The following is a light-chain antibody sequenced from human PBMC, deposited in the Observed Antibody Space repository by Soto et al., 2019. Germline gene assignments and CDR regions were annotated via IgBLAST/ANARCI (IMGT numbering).Light chain of an antibody. V-gene: IGLV2-14*01. J-gene: IGLJ1*01. Sequence: QSVLTQPASVSGSRGQSITISCTGTSSDVGGYNTVSWYQQYPGKASKLMIHDVNNRPSGFFNRFSGSKSGNTSSLTISGLQAEDEADYYCSSYTSSTSYVFGSGTKVTVL. CDR3: SSYTSSTSYV. CDR1: SSDVGGYNT. CDR2: DVN.